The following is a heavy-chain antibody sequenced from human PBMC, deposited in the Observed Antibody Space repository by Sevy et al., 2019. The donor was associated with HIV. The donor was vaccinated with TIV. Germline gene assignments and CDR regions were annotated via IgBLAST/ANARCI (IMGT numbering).Heavy chain of an antibody. CDR2: ISTSGSGT. CDR1: GFTFSNYA. Sequence: GGSLRLSCAASGFTFSNYAMSWVRQAPGKGLEWVSGISTSGSGTFYADSVKGRFSFSRDNSKNTQYLQMNSLRAQDTAVYYCVKELSLGNTVTGRTGWGQGTLVTVSS. CDR3: VKELSLGNTVTGRTG. J-gene: IGHJ4*02. V-gene: IGHV3-23*01. D-gene: IGHD4-17*01.